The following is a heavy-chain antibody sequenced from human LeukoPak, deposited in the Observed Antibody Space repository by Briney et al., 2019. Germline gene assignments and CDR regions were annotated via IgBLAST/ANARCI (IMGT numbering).Heavy chain of an antibody. CDR1: GGSISSSSYY. CDR2: IDYSGST. D-gene: IGHD7-27*01. Sequence: SETLSLTCTVSGGSISSSSYYWGWIRQPPGKGLEWIGSIDYSGSTYYNPSLKSRVTISVDTSKNQFSLKLSSVTAADTAVYYCASPTGEAYYFDYWGQGTLVTVSS. V-gene: IGHV4-39*01. J-gene: IGHJ4*02. CDR3: ASPTGEAYYFDY.